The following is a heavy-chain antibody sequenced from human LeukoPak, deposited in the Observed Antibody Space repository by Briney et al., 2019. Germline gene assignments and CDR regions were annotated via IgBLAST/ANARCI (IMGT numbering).Heavy chain of an antibody. D-gene: IGHD6-19*01. CDR2: IKQDGHEK. CDR1: GFTFSDYW. J-gene: IGHJ4*02. Sequence: GGSLRLSCAASGFTFSDYWMSWVRQAPGNGLEWVAHIKQDGHEKNHVDSVRGRFTISRDNAKNVMYLQMNSLRAEDTAVYYCARDLRSPASGPGDYWGQGILVTVSS. CDR3: ARDLRSPASGPGDY. V-gene: IGHV3-7*03.